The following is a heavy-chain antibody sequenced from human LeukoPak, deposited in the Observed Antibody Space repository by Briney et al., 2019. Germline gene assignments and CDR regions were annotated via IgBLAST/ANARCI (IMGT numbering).Heavy chain of an antibody. CDR3: ARDLGGSGSYYNEAAFDI. CDR1: GYTFTSYA. Sequence: ASVKVSCKASGYTFTSYAMHWVRQAPGQRLEWMGWINAGNGNTKYSQKFQGRVTITRDTSASTAYMELSSLRSEDTAVYYCARDLGGSGSYYNEAAFDIWGQGTMVTVSS. CDR2: INAGNGNT. V-gene: IGHV1-3*01. D-gene: IGHD3-10*01. J-gene: IGHJ3*02.